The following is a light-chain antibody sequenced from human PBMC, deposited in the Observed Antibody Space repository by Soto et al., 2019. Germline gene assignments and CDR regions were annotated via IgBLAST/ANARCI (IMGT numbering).Light chain of an antibody. CDR2: RAS. CDR1: QSVSSNY. Sequence: EIVLTQSPGTLSLSPGERATLSCRASQSVSSNYLAWYQQKPGQAPKVLIYRASSRATGIPDRFSGGGSGTDFTLTISRLEPEDFAVYYCQQFSSYPLTFGGGTTGDI. CDR3: QQFSSYPLT. J-gene: IGKJ4*01. V-gene: IGKV3-20*01.